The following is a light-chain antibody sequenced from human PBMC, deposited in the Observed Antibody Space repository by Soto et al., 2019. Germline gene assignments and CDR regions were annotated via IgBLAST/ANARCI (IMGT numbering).Light chain of an antibody. Sequence: EIHMTQCPSSLSKTVGDRVTITCRASQGISNYLAWYQQKPGKVPKLLIYAASTLQSGVPSRFSGSGSGTDFTLTISGLQPEDVATYYCQKCNSAPRTFGPGTKVDIK. V-gene: IGKV1-27*01. CDR1: QGISNY. CDR3: QKCNSAPRT. CDR2: AAS. J-gene: IGKJ3*01.